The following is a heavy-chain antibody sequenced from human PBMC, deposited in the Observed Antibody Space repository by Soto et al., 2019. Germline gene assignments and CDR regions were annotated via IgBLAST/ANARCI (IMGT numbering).Heavy chain of an antibody. CDR1: GYAFTTYG. CDR3: ARGRYGDY. V-gene: IGHV1-18*01. J-gene: IGHJ4*02. D-gene: IGHD1-1*01. CDR2: ISAHNGNT. Sequence: QVHLVQSGAEVKKPGASVKVSCKGSGYAFTTYGITWVRQAPGQGLEWMGWISAHNGNTNYAQKLQGRVTVTRDTDTRPAYMELRSLRSDDTAVYYCARGRYGDYWGQGALVTVSS.